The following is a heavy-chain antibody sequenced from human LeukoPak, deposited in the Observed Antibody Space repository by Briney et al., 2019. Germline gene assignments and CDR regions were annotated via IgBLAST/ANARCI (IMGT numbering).Heavy chain of an antibody. J-gene: IGHJ4*02. V-gene: IGHV1-18*01. CDR3: ARDSCSSTSCPFFAY. CDR1: GYTFTSYG. Sequence: GASVKVSCKASGYTFTSYGISWVRQAPGQGLEWMGWISAYNGNTNYAQKLQGRVTMTTDTSTSTAYMELRSLRSDDTAVYYCARDSCSSTSCPFFAYWGQGTLVTVSS. CDR2: ISAYNGNT. D-gene: IGHD2-2*01.